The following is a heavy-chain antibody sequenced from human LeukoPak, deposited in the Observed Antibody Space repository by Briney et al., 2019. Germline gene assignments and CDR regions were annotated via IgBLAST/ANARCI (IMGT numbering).Heavy chain of an antibody. Sequence: GASVKVSCKASGYTFTSYGISWVRQAPGQGLGWVGWISAYNGNTNYAQKHQGRVTMTTDTSTSTDYMELRRLRSDDTAVYYCARVPPYSSSSGLGYWGQGTLVTVSS. CDR3: ARVPPYSSSSGLGY. V-gene: IGHV1-18*01. CDR1: GYTFTSYG. J-gene: IGHJ4*02. CDR2: ISAYNGNT. D-gene: IGHD6-6*01.